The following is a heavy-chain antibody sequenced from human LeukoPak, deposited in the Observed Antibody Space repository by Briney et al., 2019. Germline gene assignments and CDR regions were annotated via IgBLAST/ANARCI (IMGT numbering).Heavy chain of an antibody. J-gene: IGHJ4*02. CDR3: ARAREADPRPFDY. V-gene: IGHV1-18*01. Sequence: ASVKVSCKASGYTFTSYDINWVRQATGQGLEWMGWISAYNGNTNYTQKLQGRVTMTTDTSTSTAYMELRSLRSDDTAVYYCARAREADPRPFDYWGQGTLVTVSA. CDR2: ISAYNGNT. CDR1: GYTFTSYD. D-gene: IGHD2-15*01.